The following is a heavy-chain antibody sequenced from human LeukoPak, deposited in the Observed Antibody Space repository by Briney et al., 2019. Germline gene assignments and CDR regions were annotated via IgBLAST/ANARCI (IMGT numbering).Heavy chain of an antibody. Sequence: GGSLRLSCAASGFTFSSYAMSWVRQAPGKGLEWVSAISGSGGSTYYVDSVKGRFTISRDNSKNTLYLQMNSLRAEDTAVYYCAKDGYSSGWAPFDYWGQGTLVTVSS. V-gene: IGHV3-23*01. CDR2: ISGSGGST. D-gene: IGHD6-19*01. J-gene: IGHJ4*02. CDR1: GFTFSSYA. CDR3: AKDGYSSGWAPFDY.